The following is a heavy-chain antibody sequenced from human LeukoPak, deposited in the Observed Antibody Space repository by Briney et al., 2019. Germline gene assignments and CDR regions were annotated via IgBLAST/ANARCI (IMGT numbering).Heavy chain of an antibody. Sequence: GGSLRLSCAASGYTFNDYGVSWVRQAPTKGLEWISGITWSGAATAYADSAKGRFTISRDNAKNSLFLEMNSLTAEDTALYYCARGFRDGPLYGMDVWGQGTTVTVSS. CDR1: GYTFNDYG. D-gene: IGHD2-21*01. CDR2: ITWSGAAT. V-gene: IGHV3-20*04. J-gene: IGHJ6*02. CDR3: ARGFRDGPLYGMDV.